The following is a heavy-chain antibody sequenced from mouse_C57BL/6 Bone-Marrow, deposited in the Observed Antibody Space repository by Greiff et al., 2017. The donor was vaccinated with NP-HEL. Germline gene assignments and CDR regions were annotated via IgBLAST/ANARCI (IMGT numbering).Heavy chain of an antibody. J-gene: IGHJ3*01. V-gene: IGHV1-69*01. CDR1: GYTFTSYW. Sequence: QVQLQQPGAELVMPGASVKLSCKASGYTFTSYWMHWVKQRPGQGLEWIGELDPSDSYTNYNQKFKGKSTLTVDKSSSTAYMQLSSLTSEDSAVYYCARGIYYYGSSPAWFAYWGQGTLVTVSA. D-gene: IGHD1-1*01. CDR3: ARGIYYYGSSPAWFAY. CDR2: LDPSDSYT.